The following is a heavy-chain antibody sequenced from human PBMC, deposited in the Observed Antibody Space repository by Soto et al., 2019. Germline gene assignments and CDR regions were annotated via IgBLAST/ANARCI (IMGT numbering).Heavy chain of an antibody. J-gene: IGHJ5*02. V-gene: IGHV4-34*01. CDR1: GGSFSGYY. CDR2: INHSGST. Sequence: QVQLQRWGAGLLKPSETLSLTCAVYGGSFSGYYWSWIRQPPGKGLEWIGEINHSGSTNYNPSLKSRVTISVDTSKNQFSLKLSSVTAADTAVYYCARGKGNWFDPWGQGTLVTVSS. CDR3: ARGKGNWFDP.